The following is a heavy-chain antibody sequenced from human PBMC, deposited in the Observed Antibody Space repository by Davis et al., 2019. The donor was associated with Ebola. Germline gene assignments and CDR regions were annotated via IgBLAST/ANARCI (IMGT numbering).Heavy chain of an antibody. D-gene: IGHD4-23*01. CDR3: ESLTPLWEPEFDY. CDR2: ISSSSSTI. CDR1: GFTFSSYS. V-gene: IGHV3-48*02. J-gene: IGHJ4*02. Sequence: GGSLRLSCAASGFTFSSYSMNWVRQAPGKGPQWVSYISSSSSTIYYADSVKGRFTISRDNAKNSLYLQMNSLRDEDTAVYYCESLTPLWEPEFDYWGQGTLVTVSS.